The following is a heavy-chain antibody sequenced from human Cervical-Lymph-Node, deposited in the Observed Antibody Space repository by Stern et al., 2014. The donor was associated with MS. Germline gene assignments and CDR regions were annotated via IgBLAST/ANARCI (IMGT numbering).Heavy chain of an antibody. V-gene: IGHV4-61*01. J-gene: IGHJ4*02. D-gene: IGHD6-19*01. Sequence: QLQLQESGPGLVKPSEALSLNCAVSGGSVSSGHCHWSWIRQPPGKGLEWIGFVYNTGRTKWNPSLQVRLPISLDTSRNQFSLQLASVTAADAAVYYCARVGWGGDSWGQGTHVTVSS. CDR1: GGSVSSGHCH. CDR3: ARVGWGGDS. CDR2: VYNTGRT.